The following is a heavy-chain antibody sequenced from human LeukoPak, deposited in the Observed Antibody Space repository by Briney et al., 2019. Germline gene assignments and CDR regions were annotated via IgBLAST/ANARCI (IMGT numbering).Heavy chain of an antibody. CDR1: GYTLTELS. Sequence: ASVKVSCKVSGYTLTELSMHWVRQAPGKGLEWMGSFDPEDDETIYAQKFQGRVTMTEDTSTHTAYMELSSLRSEDTAVYYCTTEIFDYSDYFHAFDIWGQGTMVTVSS. CDR3: TTEIFDYSDYFHAFDI. J-gene: IGHJ3*02. D-gene: IGHD4-11*01. CDR2: FDPEDDET. V-gene: IGHV1-24*01.